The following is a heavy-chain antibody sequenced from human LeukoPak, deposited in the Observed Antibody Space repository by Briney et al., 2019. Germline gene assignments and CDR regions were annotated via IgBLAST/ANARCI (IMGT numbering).Heavy chain of an antibody. CDR2: IKGDRINT. D-gene: IGHD3-3*01. J-gene: IGHJ4*02. Sequence: GGSLRLSCAASGFDFSSNWMHWVRHAPGQGLVWVSRIKGDRINTNYADSVKGRFTISRDIAKNTLYLQMNSLRAEDTGVYYCAKDHYWSIDYWGRGTLVTVSS. CDR3: AKDHYWSIDY. CDR1: GFDFSSNW. V-gene: IGHV3-74*01.